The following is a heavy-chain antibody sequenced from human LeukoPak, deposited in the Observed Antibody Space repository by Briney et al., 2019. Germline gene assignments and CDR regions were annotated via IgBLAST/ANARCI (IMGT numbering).Heavy chain of an antibody. Sequence: SETLSLTCAVSGGSISSGGYSWSWIRQPPGKGLEWIGYIYHSGSTYYNPSLKSRVTISVDRSKNQFSLKLTSVTPADTAVYYCARDRDAVFWTTDGSSAFDIWGQGTMVTVSS. CDR2: IYHSGST. V-gene: IGHV4-30-2*01. CDR1: GGSISSGGYS. J-gene: IGHJ3*02. CDR3: ARDRDAVFWTTDGSSAFDI. D-gene: IGHD4-17*01.